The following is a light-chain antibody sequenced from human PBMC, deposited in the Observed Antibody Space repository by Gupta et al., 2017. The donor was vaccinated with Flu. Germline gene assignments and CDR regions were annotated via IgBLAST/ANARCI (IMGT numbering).Light chain of an antibody. V-gene: IGLV3-25*03. CDR2: KDN. J-gene: IGLJ3*02. CDR1: ALPDQY. Sequence: SYALTQPPSLSVSPGQTARIACSGDALPDQYAYWYQHHPGQAPVLVIYKDNERPSVIPERFSGSSSGTTATLTISGVHAEDDADYYCESPDNSGTVWVFGGGTKLTVL. CDR3: ESPDNSGTVWV.